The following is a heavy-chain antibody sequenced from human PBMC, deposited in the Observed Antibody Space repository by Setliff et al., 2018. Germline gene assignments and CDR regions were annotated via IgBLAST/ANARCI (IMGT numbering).Heavy chain of an antibody. J-gene: IGHJ4*02. CDR1: GGSVNSGYDN. D-gene: IGHD6-6*01. CDR3: ARGRNIAARLLDS. Sequence: KTSETLSLTCTVSGGSVNSGYDNWNWLRQPAGKGLEWIGHINRRGSTNFSPSLKSRVTISLDTSRDQFSLKLISMIAADTAVYYCARGRNIAARLLDSWGQGTLVTVSS. V-gene: IGHV4-61*10. CDR2: INRRGST.